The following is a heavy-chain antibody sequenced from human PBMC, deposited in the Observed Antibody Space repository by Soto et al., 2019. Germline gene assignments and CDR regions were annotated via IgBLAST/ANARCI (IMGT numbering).Heavy chain of an antibody. V-gene: IGHV1-18*01. D-gene: IGHD6-13*01. CDR1: GYTFTSYG. CDR3: ARQVGIDIYYYYYHMDV. CDR2: ISAYNGNT. J-gene: IGHJ6*03. Sequence: GASVKVSCKASGYTFTSYGISWVRQAPGQGLEWMGWISAYNGNTNYAQKLQGRVTMTTDTSTSTAYMELRSLRSDDTAVYYCARQVGIDIYYYYYHMDVWGKGTTVTVSS.